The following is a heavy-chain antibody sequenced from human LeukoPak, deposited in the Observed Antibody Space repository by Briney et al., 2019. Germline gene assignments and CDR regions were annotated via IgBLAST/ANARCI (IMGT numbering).Heavy chain of an antibody. D-gene: IGHD3-10*01. CDR2: IYYSGST. CDR1: GGSISSSSYY. V-gene: IGHV4-39*01. J-gene: IGHJ5*02. CDR3: ARWSGELFANWFDP. Sequence: SETLSLTCTVSGGSISSSSYYWGWIRQPPGKGLEWIGSIYYSGSTYYNPSLKSRVTISVDTSKYQFSLKLSSVTAADTAVYYCARWSGELFANWFDPWGQGTLVTVSS.